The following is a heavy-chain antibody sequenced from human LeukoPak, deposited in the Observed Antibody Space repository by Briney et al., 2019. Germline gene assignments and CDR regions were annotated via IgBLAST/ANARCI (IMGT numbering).Heavy chain of an antibody. CDR1: GXTFSSYA. Sequence: PGGSLRLSCAASGXTFSSYAMHWVRQAPGKGLEYVSAISTNGGSTYYANSVKGRFTISRDNSKNTLYLQMGSLRAEDMAVYYCARAPDYWGQGTLVTVSS. J-gene: IGHJ4*02. CDR2: ISTNGGST. V-gene: IGHV3-64*01. CDR3: ARAPDY.